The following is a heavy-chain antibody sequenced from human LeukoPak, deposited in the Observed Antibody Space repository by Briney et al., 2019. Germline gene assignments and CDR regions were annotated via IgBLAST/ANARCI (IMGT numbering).Heavy chain of an antibody. J-gene: IGHJ4*02. D-gene: IGHD3-9*01. Sequence: GGSLRLSCAASGFTFSSYSMNWVRQAPGKGLQWVSSISSSNSYIYYADSVKGRFTISRDNAKNSLYLQMNRLRVEDTAVYYCPKDPWGYFDWLLPSDYWGQGTLVTVSS. CDR3: PKDPWGYFDWLLPSDY. CDR2: ISSSNSYI. V-gene: IGHV3-21*01. CDR1: GFTFSSYS.